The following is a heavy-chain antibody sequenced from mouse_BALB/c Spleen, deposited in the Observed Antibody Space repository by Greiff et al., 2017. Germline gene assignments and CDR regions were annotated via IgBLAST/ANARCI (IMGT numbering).Heavy chain of an antibody. CDR3: AGGYDGIDY. Sequence: QVHVKQSGAELVRPGSSVKISCKASGYAFSSYWMNWVKQRPGQGLEWIGQIYPGDGDTNYNGKFKGKATLTADKSSSTAYMQLSSLTSEDSAVYFCAGGYDGIDYWGQGTTLTVSS. V-gene: IGHV1-80*01. CDR1: GYAFSSYW. D-gene: IGHD2-2*01. J-gene: IGHJ2*01. CDR2: IYPGDGDT.